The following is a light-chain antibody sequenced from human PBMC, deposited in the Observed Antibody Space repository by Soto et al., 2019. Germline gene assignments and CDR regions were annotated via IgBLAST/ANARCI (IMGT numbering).Light chain of an antibody. V-gene: IGKV3-20*01. CDR3: QEYGSPRFT. J-gene: IGKJ3*01. CDR1: QSISSSY. CDR2: GAS. Sequence: EIVLTQSPGTLSLSPGERATLSCRASQSISSSYLAWYQQKPGQAPRLLVYGASSRATGTPDRFSGSGSGTDFTLTSSRLEPEDCAVYYCQEYGSPRFTFGPGTKVDIK.